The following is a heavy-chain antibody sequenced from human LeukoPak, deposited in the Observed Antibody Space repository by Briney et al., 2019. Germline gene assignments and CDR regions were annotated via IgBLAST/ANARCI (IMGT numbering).Heavy chain of an antibody. CDR3: AKPILPDAYYYYYGMDV. Sequence: PGGSLRLSCAASGFTFSSYAMSWVRQAPGKGLEWVSALSGGGDSTYYADSVKGRFTISRDNSKNTLYLQMNSLRAEDTAVYYCAKPILPDAYYYYYGMDVWGQGTTVTVSS. CDR2: LSGGGDST. CDR1: GFTFSSYA. V-gene: IGHV3-23*01. J-gene: IGHJ6*02. D-gene: IGHD1-14*01.